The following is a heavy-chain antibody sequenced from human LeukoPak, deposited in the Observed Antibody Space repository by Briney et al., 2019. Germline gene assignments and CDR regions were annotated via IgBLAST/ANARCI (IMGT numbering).Heavy chain of an antibody. CDR1: GGSISSYY. Sequence: SETLSLTCTVSGGSISSYYWSWIRQPPGKGLGWIGYIYYSGSTNYDPSLKSRVTISVDTSKNQFSLKLSSVTAADTAVYYCARGVVSSGWYVDYWGQGTLVTVSS. V-gene: IGHV4-59*01. CDR2: IYYSGST. J-gene: IGHJ4*02. D-gene: IGHD6-19*01. CDR3: ARGVVSSGWYVDY.